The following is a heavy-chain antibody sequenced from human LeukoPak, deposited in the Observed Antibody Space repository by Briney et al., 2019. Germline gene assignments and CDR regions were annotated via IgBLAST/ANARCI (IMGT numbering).Heavy chain of an antibody. J-gene: IGHJ6*02. V-gene: IGHV4-59*08. CDR2: IDHSGST. CDR1: GGSITSYY. D-gene: IGHD4-4*01. CDR3: ARPAVTTGGMDV. Sequence: SETLSLTCTVSGGSITSYYWTWIRQPPGKGLEWIGYIDHSGSTNYNPSLKSRVTILVDTSKNQFSLKLSSVAAADTAVYYCARPAVTTGGMDVWGQGTTVTVSS.